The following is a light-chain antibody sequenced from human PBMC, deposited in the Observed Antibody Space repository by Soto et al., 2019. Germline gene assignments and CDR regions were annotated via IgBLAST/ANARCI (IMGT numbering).Light chain of an antibody. CDR3: QQYCRSPNT. V-gene: IGKV3-20*01. CDR1: QSVSSTY. CDR2: STS. J-gene: IGKJ2*01. Sequence: EVVLTQSPGTLSFSPGERATLSCSASQSVSSTYLAWYQQKPGQSTRLLIYSTSSRATGIPDRFSGSGSGTDFTLTISRLEPEVFAVYYCQQYCRSPNTFGQGTKLEI.